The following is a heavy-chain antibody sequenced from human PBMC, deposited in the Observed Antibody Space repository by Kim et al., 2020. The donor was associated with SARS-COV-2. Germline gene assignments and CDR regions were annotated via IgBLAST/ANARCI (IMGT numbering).Heavy chain of an antibody. D-gene: IGHD3-10*01. Sequence: GGSLRLFCAASGFTFSSYAMTWVRQAPGKGLEWVSAISGVGGSTYYADSVKGRFTISRDNSKNTLYLQMNSLRDEDTAVYYCAKDQGFYGSGTYLHYWGQGTLVTVSS. CDR3: AKDQGFYGSGTYLHY. CDR1: GFTFSSYA. J-gene: IGHJ4*02. V-gene: IGHV3-23*01. CDR2: ISGVGGST.